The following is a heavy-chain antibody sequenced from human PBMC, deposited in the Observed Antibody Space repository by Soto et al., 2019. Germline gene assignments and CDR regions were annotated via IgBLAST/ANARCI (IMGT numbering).Heavy chain of an antibody. CDR3: ARVERGTATTVVDAFDI. D-gene: IGHD1-1*01. V-gene: IGHV4-34*01. Sequence: QVQLQQWGAGLLKPSETLSLTCAVYGGFVSSGSYYWSWIRQPPGKGLEWIGEMSHSGGTHFNPSLKSRVTTSVDTYKNQFSLKMSSVTAADTALYYCARVERGTATTVVDAFDIWGPGTMVTVSS. CDR2: MSHSGGT. CDR1: GGFVSSGSYY. J-gene: IGHJ3*02.